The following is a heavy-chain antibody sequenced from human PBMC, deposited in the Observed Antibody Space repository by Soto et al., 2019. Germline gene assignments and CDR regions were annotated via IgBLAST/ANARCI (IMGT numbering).Heavy chain of an antibody. J-gene: IGHJ6*02. CDR3: FRVGATVYYYYGMDV. Sequence: GGSLRLSCAASGFTFSSYAMSWVRQAPGKGLEWVSAISGSGGSTYYADSVKGRFTISRDNSKNTLYLQMNSLRAEDMAVYYCFRVGATVYYYYGMDVWGQGTTVTVSS. D-gene: IGHD1-26*01. CDR1: GFTFSSYA. CDR2: ISGSGGST. V-gene: IGHV3-23*01.